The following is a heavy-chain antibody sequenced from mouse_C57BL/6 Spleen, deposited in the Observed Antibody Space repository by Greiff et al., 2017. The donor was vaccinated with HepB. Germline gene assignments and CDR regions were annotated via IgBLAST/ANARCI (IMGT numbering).Heavy chain of an antibody. V-gene: IGHV1-80*01. D-gene: IGHD1-1*01. J-gene: IGHJ2*01. CDR1: GYAFSSYW. CDR2: IYPGDGDT. CDR3: AREGDYGSSSYFDY. Sequence: QVQLKESGAELVKPGASVKISCKASGYAFSSYWMNWVKQRPGKGLEWIGQIYPGDGDTNYNGKFKGKATLTADKSSSTVYMQLSSLTSEDSAVYFCAREGDYGSSSYFDYWGQGTTLTVSS.